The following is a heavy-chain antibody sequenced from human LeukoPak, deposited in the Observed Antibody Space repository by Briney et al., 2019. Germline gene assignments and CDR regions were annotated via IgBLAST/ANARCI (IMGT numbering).Heavy chain of an antibody. CDR2: ISGYNGNT. Sequence: GASVKVSXKTSGYTFTNYGISWVRQAPGQGLEWMGWISGYNGNTNYVQKFRGRVAMTADTSTSTVYMELRSLRSDDTAVYYCARDIATVQHQDWGQGTLVTVSS. CDR1: GYTFTNYG. J-gene: IGHJ4*02. V-gene: IGHV1-18*01. CDR3: ARDIATVQHQD. D-gene: IGHD1-1*01.